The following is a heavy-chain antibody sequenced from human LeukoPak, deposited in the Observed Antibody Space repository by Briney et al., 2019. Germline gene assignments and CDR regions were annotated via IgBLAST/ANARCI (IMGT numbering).Heavy chain of an antibody. Sequence: PGGSLRLSCAASGFTFSSYSVNWVRQAPGKGLEWVSSISSSSSYIYYADSVKGRFTISRDNAKNSPYLQMNSLRAEDTAVYYCARDLMVRGVMIYYGMDVWGKGTTVTVSS. J-gene: IGHJ6*04. CDR2: ISSSSSYI. CDR3: ARDLMVRGVMIYYGMDV. D-gene: IGHD3-10*01. CDR1: GFTFSSYS. V-gene: IGHV3-21*01.